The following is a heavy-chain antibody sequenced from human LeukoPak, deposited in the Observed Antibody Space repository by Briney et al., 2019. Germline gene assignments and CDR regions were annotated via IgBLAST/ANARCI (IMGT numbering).Heavy chain of an antibody. CDR3: ARGGPYSASDY. Sequence: GGSLRLSCGASGITFSSYWMHWVRQAPGKGLVWVSRISSDGSSTSYADSVKGRSTISRDNAKNTLHLQMNTLREEDTAVYYCARGGPYSASDYWGQGTLVTVSS. V-gene: IGHV3-74*01. CDR2: ISSDGSST. CDR1: GITFSSYW. D-gene: IGHD1-26*01. J-gene: IGHJ4*02.